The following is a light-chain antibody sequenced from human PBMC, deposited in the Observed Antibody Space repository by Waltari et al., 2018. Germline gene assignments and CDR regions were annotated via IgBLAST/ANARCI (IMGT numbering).Light chain of an antibody. CDR2: GAS. V-gene: IGKV3-20*01. Sequence: EIVLTQYPGPLSLSPGERVTLSCRASQSVGRSLAWYQQKPGQAPRLLIYGASSRATGIPDRFSGSGSGTDFSLTISRLAPDDLSVYYCQHYVRLPVTFGQGTKVEI. CDR3: QHYVRLPVT. CDR1: QSVGRS. J-gene: IGKJ1*01.